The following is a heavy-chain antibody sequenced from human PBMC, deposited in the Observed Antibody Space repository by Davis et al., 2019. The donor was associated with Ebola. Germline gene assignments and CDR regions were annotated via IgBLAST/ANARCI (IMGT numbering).Heavy chain of an antibody. CDR1: GFTFSDYY. Sequence: GGSLRLSCAASGFTFSDYYMSWIRQAPGKGLEWVSYISSSGSTIYYADSVKGRFTISRDNSKNTLYLQMNSLRAEDTAVYYCAREDIVLMVYADGAGPSYYGMDVWGQGTTVTVSS. CDR2: ISSSGSTI. J-gene: IGHJ6*02. D-gene: IGHD2-8*01. V-gene: IGHV3-11*04. CDR3: AREDIVLMVYADGAGPSYYGMDV.